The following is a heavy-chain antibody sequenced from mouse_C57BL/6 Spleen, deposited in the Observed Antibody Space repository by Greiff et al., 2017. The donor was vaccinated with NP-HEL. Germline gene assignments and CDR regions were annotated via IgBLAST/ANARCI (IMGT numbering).Heavy chain of an antibody. CDR2: INPNNGGT. CDR3: ARYDYYGSSWFAY. D-gene: IGHD1-1*01. Sequence: EVQLQQSGPELVKPGASVKMSCKASGYTFTDYNMHWVKQSHGKSLEWIGYINPNNGGTSYNQKFKGKATLTVNKSSSTAYMELRSLTSEDSAVYYCARYDYYGSSWFAYWGQGTLVTVSA. V-gene: IGHV1-22*01. J-gene: IGHJ3*01. CDR1: GYTFTDYN.